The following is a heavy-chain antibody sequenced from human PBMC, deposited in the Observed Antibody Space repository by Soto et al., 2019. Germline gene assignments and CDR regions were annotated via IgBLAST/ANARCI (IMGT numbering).Heavy chain of an antibody. V-gene: IGHV5-51*01. J-gene: IGHJ4*02. Sequence: PGESLKISFPISGYTFTLYWIGWVRQMPGKGLEWMGIIYPSDSDTRYSPSFQGQVTISADQSINTAYLQWDSLKASDTAIYYCARPANTVADHFDLWGQGTPVTVSS. CDR3: ARPANTVADHFDL. CDR2: IYPSDSDT. CDR1: GYTFTLYW. D-gene: IGHD4-17*01.